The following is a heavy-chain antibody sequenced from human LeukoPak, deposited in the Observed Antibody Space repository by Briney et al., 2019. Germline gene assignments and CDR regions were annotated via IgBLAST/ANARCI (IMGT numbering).Heavy chain of an antibody. V-gene: IGHV3-23*01. D-gene: IGHD5-18*01. CDR3: AKDTAMVTRAAAGTINYIDY. J-gene: IGHJ4*02. CDR2: ISGSGGST. Sequence: HPGGSLRLSCAASGFTFSSYSMNWVRQAPGKGLGWVSAISGSGGSTYYADSVKGRFTISRDNSKNTLYLQMNSLRAEDTAVYYCAKDTAMVTRAAAGTINYIDYWGQGTLVTVSS. CDR1: GFTFSSYS.